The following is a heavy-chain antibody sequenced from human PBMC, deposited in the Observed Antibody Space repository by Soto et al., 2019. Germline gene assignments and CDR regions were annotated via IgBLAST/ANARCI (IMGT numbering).Heavy chain of an antibody. CDR3: ARGDYGDYKLDY. V-gene: IGHV1-69*02. Sequence: QVQLVQSGAEVKKPGSSVKVSCKASGGTFSSYTISWVRQAPGQGLEWMGRIIPILGIANYAQKFQGRVTITADKPTSTAYMELSSLRSEDTAVYYCARGDYGDYKLDYWGQGTLVTVSS. J-gene: IGHJ4*02. D-gene: IGHD4-17*01. CDR2: IIPILGIA. CDR1: GGTFSSYT.